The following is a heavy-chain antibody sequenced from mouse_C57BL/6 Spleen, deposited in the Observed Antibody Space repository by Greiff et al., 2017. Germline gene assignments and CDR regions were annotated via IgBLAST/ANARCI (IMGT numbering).Heavy chain of an antibody. CDR3: SRAYDGYLTWFAY. V-gene: IGHV1-76*01. J-gene: IGHJ3*01. D-gene: IGHD2-3*01. CDR2: IYPGSGNT. Sequence: QVQLKESGAELVRPGASVKLSCKASGYTFTDYYINWVKQRPGQGLEWIARIYPGSGNTYYNEKFKGKATLTAEKSSSTAYMQLSRLTSEDSAVYFCSRAYDGYLTWFAYWGQGTLVTVSA. CDR1: GYTFTDYY.